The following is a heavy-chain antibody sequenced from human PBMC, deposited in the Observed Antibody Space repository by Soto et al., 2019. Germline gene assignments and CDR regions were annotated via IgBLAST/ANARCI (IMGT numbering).Heavy chain of an antibody. CDR2: IIPIFGTA. CDR3: ASNGYGGHLPGY. Sequence: ASVKVSCKASGGTFSSYAISWVRQAPGQGLEWMGGIIPIFGTANYAQKFQGRVTITADESTSTAYMELSSLRSEDTAVYYCASNGYGGHLPGYWGQGTLVTVSS. J-gene: IGHJ4*02. CDR1: GGTFSSYA. D-gene: IGHD3-16*01. V-gene: IGHV1-69*13.